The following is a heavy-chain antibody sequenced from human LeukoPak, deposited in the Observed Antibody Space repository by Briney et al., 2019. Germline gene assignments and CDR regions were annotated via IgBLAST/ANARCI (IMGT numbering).Heavy chain of an antibody. D-gene: IGHD3-22*01. Sequence: GGSLRLSCAASGFTFSSYAMSWVRQAPGKGLEWVSAISGSGGSTYYADSVKGRFTISRDNSKNTLYLQTNSLRAEDTAVYYCAKDRWDITMIVVVITTSYFDYWGQGTLVTVSS. CDR2: ISGSGGST. CDR1: GFTFSSYA. J-gene: IGHJ4*02. CDR3: AKDRWDITMIVVVITTSYFDY. V-gene: IGHV3-23*01.